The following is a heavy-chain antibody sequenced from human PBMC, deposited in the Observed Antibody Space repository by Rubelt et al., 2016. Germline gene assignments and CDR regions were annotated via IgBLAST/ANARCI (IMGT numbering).Heavy chain of an antibody. J-gene: IGHJ4*02. D-gene: IGHD2-21*01. CDR1: GFTFNSYW. CDR3: VGDKECCGGCYNFCDS. V-gene: IGHV3-7*01. CDR2: IKKDGSEK. Sequence: EVQLLESGGGSVRPGGSLRLSCAASGFTFNSYWMTWVRQAPGKGLEWVANIKKDGSEKYYVDSVRGRFTIFRDNAKNSLYLQMNSRGSWDSDMYYCVGDKECCGGCYNFCDSWGQGTLVTVSS.